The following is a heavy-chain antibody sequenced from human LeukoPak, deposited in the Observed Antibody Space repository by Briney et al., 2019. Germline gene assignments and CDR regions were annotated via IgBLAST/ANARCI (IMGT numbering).Heavy chain of an antibody. J-gene: IGHJ4*02. Sequence: GGSLRLSCAASGLTFSSYAMSWVGQAPGKGLEWVSGISGSGGSTYYADSVKGRFTISRDNSKNTLYLQMNSLRVEDTAVYYCAKDRFFDSVNIFGYWGQGTLVTVSS. CDR3: AKDRFFDSVNIFGY. CDR2: ISGSGGST. D-gene: IGHD4-17*01. CDR1: GLTFSSYA. V-gene: IGHV3-23*01.